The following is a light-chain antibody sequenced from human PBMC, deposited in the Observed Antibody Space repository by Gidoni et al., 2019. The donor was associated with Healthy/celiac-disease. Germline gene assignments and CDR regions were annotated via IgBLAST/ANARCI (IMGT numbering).Light chain of an antibody. CDR2: KAS. CDR3: QQYNSSPLT. V-gene: IGKV1-5*03. CDR1: QSISSG. J-gene: IGKJ4*01. Sequence: DIQMTQSPSTLSASVGDRVTITCRASQSISSGLAWYQQKPGKAPKLLIYKASSLESGVPSRFSGSGSGTEFTLTIRSLQPDDFATYYCQQYNSSPLTFGGGTKVEIK.